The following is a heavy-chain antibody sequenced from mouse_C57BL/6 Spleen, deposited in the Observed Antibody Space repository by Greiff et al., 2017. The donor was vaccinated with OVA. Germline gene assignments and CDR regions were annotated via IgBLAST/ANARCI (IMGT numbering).Heavy chain of an antibody. V-gene: IGHV1-52*01. CDR3: ARAAQASWFAY. J-gene: IGHJ3*01. Sequence: QVQLQQPGAELVRPGSSVKLSCKASGYTFTSYWMHWVKQRPIQGLEWIGNIDPSDSETHYNQKFKDKATLTVDKSSSTAYMQHSSLTSEDSAVYYCARAAQASWFAYWGQGTLVTVSA. D-gene: IGHD3-2*02. CDR2: IDPSDSET. CDR1: GYTFTSYW.